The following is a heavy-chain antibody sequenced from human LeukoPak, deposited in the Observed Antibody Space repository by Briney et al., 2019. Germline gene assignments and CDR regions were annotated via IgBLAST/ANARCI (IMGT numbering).Heavy chain of an antibody. J-gene: IGHJ4*02. D-gene: IGHD4-17*01. CDR3: ARDSRNDYGDYVGLGDY. Sequence: GASAKVSCKASGYTFTSYYMHWVRQAPGQGLEWMGIINPSGGSTSYAQKFQGRVTMTRDTSTSTVYMELSSLRSEDTAVYYCARDSRNDYGDYVGLGDYWGQGTLVTVSS. CDR2: INPSGGST. CDR1: GYTFTSYY. V-gene: IGHV1-46*01.